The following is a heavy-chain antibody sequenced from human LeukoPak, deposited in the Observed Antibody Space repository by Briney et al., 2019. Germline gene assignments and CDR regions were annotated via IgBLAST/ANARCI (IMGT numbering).Heavy chain of an antibody. CDR1: GFTLKSYS. Sequence: GGSLRLSCAASGFTLKSYSMNWVRQAPEKGLEWVSTISVTSDYIYYADSVKGRFTISRDNAKNSLYLQMNSLRPEDTAVYYCTRGYYFDYWGQGTPVTVSS. CDR2: ISVTSDYI. V-gene: IGHV3-21*01. J-gene: IGHJ4*02. CDR3: TRGYYFDY.